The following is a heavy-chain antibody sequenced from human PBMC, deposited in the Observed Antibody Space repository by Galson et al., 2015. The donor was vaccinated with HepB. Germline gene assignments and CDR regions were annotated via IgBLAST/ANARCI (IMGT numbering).Heavy chain of an antibody. D-gene: IGHD3-10*01. V-gene: IGHV3-53*01. J-gene: IGHJ4*02. CDR1: GFTVSSNY. CDR2: IYSGGST. CDR3: ARNLLWFGELLLNSNDY. Sequence: SLRLSCAASGFTVSSNYMSWVRQAPGKGLEWVSVIYSGGSTYYADSVKGRFTISRDNSKNTLYLQMNSLRAEDTAVYYCARNLLWFGELLLNSNDYWGQGTLVTVSS.